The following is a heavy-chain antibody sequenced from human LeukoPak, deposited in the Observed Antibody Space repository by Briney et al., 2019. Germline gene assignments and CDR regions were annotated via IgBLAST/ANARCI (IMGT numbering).Heavy chain of an antibody. J-gene: IGHJ1*01. Sequence: PSETLSLTCTVSGDSISSYYWSWIRQPPGKGLEWIGYIYYSGSTNYNPSLKSRATISVDTSKNQFSLKLSSVTAADTAVYYCARGQSHPTGWCLKGESLQHWGQGTLVTVSS. CDR2: IYYSGST. CDR3: ARGQSHPTGWCLKGESLQH. D-gene: IGHD6-19*01. CDR1: GDSISSYY. V-gene: IGHV4-59*08.